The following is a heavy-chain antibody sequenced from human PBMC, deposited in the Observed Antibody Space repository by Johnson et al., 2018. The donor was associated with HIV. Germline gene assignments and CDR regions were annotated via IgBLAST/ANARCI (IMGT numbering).Heavy chain of an antibody. Sequence: VQLVESGGGVVQPGRSLRLSCAASGFTFSTYGMHWVRQAPGQGLEWVANIKQDGSEQYYVGSVKGRFTISRDNAKNSLYLQMNSLRAEDTAVYYCAKGMWGHDAFDIWGQGTMVTVSS. CDR3: AKGMWGHDAFDI. CDR1: GFTFSTYG. V-gene: IGHV3-7*01. J-gene: IGHJ3*02. D-gene: IGHD1-26*01. CDR2: IKQDGSEQ.